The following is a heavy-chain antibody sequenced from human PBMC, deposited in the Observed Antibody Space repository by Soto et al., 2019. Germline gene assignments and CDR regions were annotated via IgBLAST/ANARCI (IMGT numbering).Heavy chain of an antibody. Sequence: SETLSLTCTVSGGSISSYYWSWIRQHPGKGLEWIGYIHYSGSTYYNPSLKSRVTISVDTSKNQFSLKLSSVTAADTAVYYCAKFSYHDSSGYYFYWFDPWGQGALVTVSS. J-gene: IGHJ5*02. D-gene: IGHD3-22*01. CDR3: AKFSYHDSSGYYFYWFDP. CDR2: IHYSGST. CDR1: GGSISSYY. V-gene: IGHV4-59*06.